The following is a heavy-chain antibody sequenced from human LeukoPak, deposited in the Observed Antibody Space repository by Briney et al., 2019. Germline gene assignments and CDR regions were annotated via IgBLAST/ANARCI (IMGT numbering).Heavy chain of an antibody. CDR1: GFTFSSYT. CDR2: ININGGRT. J-gene: IGHJ4*02. D-gene: IGHD2-8*01. CDR3: VKDKWIDH. V-gene: IGHV3-64D*09. Sequence: GGSLRLSCSVSGFTFSSYTMHWVRQAPGEGLEYVSSININGGRTYYADSVKRRFTISRDNSKNMLYLQMSSLRAEDTAVYYCVKDKWIDHWGQGTLVTVSS.